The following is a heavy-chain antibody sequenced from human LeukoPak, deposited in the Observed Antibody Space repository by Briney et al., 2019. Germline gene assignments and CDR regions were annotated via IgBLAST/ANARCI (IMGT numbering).Heavy chain of an antibody. V-gene: IGHV4-34*01. CDR1: GASFSGYY. Sequence: SETLSLTCAVSGASFSGYYWTWIRQPPGKGLEWIGEINHSGSTNYNPSLKSRVTISVDTSKNQFSLKLSSVTAADTAVYYCSTSGGSSGYSESLDYWGQGTLVTVSS. D-gene: IGHD3-22*01. CDR2: INHSGST. CDR3: STSGGSSGYSESLDY. J-gene: IGHJ4*02.